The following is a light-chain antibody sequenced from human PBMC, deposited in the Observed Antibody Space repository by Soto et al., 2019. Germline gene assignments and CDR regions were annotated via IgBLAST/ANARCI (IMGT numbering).Light chain of an antibody. CDR1: SSNIGTNT. J-gene: IGLJ2*01. CDR2: SNN. CDR3: AAWDDSLNGVV. V-gene: IGLV1-44*01. Sequence: QSVLTQPPSASGTPGQRVTISCSGSSSNIGTNTVNWYQQLPGTAHKLLIYSNNQRPSGVPDRFSGSKSGTSASLAISGLHSEEEADYYCAAWDDSLNGVVFGGGTKLTVL.